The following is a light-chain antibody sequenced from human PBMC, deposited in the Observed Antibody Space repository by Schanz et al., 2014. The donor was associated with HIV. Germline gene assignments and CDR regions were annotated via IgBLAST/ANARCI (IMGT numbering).Light chain of an antibody. CDR2: EAS. CDR3: QQYDTYRA. Sequence: DIQMTQSPSTLSASVGDRISITCRASQSVSTWLAWYQQKPGKAPKLLISEASILETGVPSRFSGSGSGTEFTLTISSLQPDDFATYYCQQYDTYRAFGQGTKVEIK. J-gene: IGKJ1*01. CDR1: QSVSTW. V-gene: IGKV1-5*03.